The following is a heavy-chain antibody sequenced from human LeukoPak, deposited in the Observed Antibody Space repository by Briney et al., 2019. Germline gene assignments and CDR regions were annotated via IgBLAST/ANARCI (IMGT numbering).Heavy chain of an antibody. CDR2: ITSGGSP. V-gene: IGHV3-23*01. CDR1: GFTFSNYA. D-gene: IGHD4-17*01. J-gene: IGHJ3*01. Sequence: PGGSLRLSCAASGFTFSNYAVMWVRQAPGQGLEWVSAITSGGSPRYADSVKGRFTISRDNSKNTLYLQTNSLKTEDTAQYFCARDPNGDYIGAFEFWGQGTGVTVSS. CDR3: ARDPNGDYIGAFEF.